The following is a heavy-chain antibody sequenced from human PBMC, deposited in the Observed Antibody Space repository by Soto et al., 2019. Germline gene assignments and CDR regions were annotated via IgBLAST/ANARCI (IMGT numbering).Heavy chain of an antibody. CDR3: AREVGSSGYYFDY. D-gene: IGHD3-22*01. Sequence: SETLSLTCTVSGGSISSYYWSWIRQPPGKGLEWIGYIYYSGSTNYNPSLKSRVTISVDTSKNQFSLELSSVTAADTAVYYCAREVGSSGYYFDYWGQGTLVTVSS. CDR2: IYYSGST. CDR1: GGSISSYY. J-gene: IGHJ4*02. V-gene: IGHV4-59*01.